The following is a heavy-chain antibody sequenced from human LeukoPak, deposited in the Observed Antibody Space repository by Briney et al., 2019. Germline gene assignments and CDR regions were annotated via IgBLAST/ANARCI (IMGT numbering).Heavy chain of an antibody. V-gene: IGHV3-64*01. J-gene: IGHJ4*02. CDR3: ARDPGSGSYHYYFDC. CDR1: GFTFSSYA. Sequence: PGGSLRLSCAASGFTFSSYAMHWVRQAPGKGLEYVSAISSNGGSTYYANSVKGRFTISRDNSKNTLYLQMGSLRAEDMAVYYCARDPGSGSYHYYFDCWGQGTPVTVSS. D-gene: IGHD1-26*01. CDR2: ISSNGGST.